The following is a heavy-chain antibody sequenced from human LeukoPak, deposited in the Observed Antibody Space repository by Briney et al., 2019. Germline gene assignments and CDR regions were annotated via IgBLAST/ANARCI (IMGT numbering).Heavy chain of an antibody. V-gene: IGHV4-39*01. D-gene: IGHD3-16*01. CDR3: GRGLY. CDR1: GGSISGTTYS. CDR2: IFYSGGT. J-gene: IGHJ4*02. Sequence: SETLSLTCTVSGGSISGTTYSWGWIRQPPGKGLEWIGGIFYSGGTYYNPSLKSRVTISVDTSKNQFSLNLSSVTAADTAVYYCGRGLYWGQGTLVTVSS.